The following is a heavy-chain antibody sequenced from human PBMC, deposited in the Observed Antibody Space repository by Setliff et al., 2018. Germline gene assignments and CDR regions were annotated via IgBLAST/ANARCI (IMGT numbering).Heavy chain of an antibody. V-gene: IGHV7-4-1*02. Sequence: ASVKVSCKASGYTFTSYAMNWVRQAPGQGLEWMGWINTNTGNPTYAQGFTGRFVFSLDTSVSTAYLQISSLKPEDTAVYYCARDLGYCSRTNCHGDWFDPWGQGTLVTV. J-gene: IGHJ5*02. CDR2: INTNTGNP. CDR1: GYTFTSYA. CDR3: ARDLGYCSRTNCHGDWFDP. D-gene: IGHD2-2*01.